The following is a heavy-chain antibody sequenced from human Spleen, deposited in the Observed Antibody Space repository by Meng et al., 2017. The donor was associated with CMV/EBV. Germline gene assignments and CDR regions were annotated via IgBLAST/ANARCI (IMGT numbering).Heavy chain of an antibody. CDR3: TTVGPPRYSGSYFDY. Sequence: MDWIRQAPGKVLGWVGRIISKTDGGTTDYAAPVKGRFTVSRDDSKNTLYLQMNSLKTEDTAVYYCTTVGPPRYSGSYFDYWGQGTLVTVSS. J-gene: IGHJ4*02. D-gene: IGHD1-26*01. CDR2: IISKTDGGTT. V-gene: IGHV3-15*01.